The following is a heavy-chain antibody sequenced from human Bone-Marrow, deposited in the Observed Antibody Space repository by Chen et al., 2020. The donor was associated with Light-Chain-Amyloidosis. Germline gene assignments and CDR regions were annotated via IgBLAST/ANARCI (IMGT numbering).Heavy chain of an antibody. V-gene: IGHV4-34*01. CDR3: ARNGHYSIDS. CDR1: GGSFSAYY. Sequence: QVQLQQGGAGRLKPSETLSPTCAVYGGSFSAYYWSWVRQPPGKGLEWIGEVTHTGSTSYNPSVESRVTMSLDISKNQFSLKLTSVTAADTAVYYCARNGHYSIDSWGQGTLVTVSS. D-gene: IGHD2-15*01. J-gene: IGHJ4*02. CDR2: VTHTGST.